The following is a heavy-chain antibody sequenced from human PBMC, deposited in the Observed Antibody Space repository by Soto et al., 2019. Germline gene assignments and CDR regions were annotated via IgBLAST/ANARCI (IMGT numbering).Heavy chain of an antibody. V-gene: IGHV1-2*02. J-gene: IGHJ4*02. D-gene: IGHD6-19*01. Sequence: ASVKVSCKGSGYTFTANYSQWVRQAPGQGLEWMGWINPNSGGTTYAQKFQGRVTLTRDTSITTAYMELSRLTSDDTAVYFCAREGSGWKYFDYWGQGSLVTVSS. CDR1: GYTFTANY. CDR3: AREGSGWKYFDY. CDR2: INPNSGGT.